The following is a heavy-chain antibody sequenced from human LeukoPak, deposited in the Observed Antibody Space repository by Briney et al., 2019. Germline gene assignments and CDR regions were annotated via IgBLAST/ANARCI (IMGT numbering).Heavy chain of an antibody. Sequence: PGGSLRLSCAASGFIFSSYGMHWVRQAPGKGLEWVAVVSYDGSSKYYADSVKGRFTISRDNAKNSLYLQMNSLRAEDTAVYYCASPGYSSGGHDYWGQGTLVTVSS. CDR3: ASPGYSSGGHDY. D-gene: IGHD6-25*01. J-gene: IGHJ4*02. CDR2: VSYDGSSK. V-gene: IGHV3-30*03. CDR1: GFIFSSYG.